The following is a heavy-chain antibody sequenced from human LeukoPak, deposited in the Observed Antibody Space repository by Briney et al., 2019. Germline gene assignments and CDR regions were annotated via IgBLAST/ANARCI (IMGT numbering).Heavy chain of an antibody. CDR2: TSAYNGNT. V-gene: IGHV1-18*01. J-gene: IGHJ6*03. CDR1: GNTFTSYG. CDR3: ARDIVVVVAATHYYYMDV. Sequence: GASVKVSCKASGNTFTSYGISWVRQAPGQGLEWMGWTSAYNGNTNYAQKLQGRVTMTTDTSTSTAYMELRSLRSDDTAVYYCARDIVVVVAATHYYYMDVWGKGTTVTASS. D-gene: IGHD2-15*01.